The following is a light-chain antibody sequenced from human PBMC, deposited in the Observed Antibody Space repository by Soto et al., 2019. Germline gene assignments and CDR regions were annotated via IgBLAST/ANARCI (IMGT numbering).Light chain of an antibody. CDR3: AAWDDSLSGRV. CDR1: SSNIGSNY. J-gene: IGLJ1*01. V-gene: IGLV1-47*01. CDR2: RNN. Sequence: QAVVTQPPSASGTPGQRVTISCSGSSSNIGSNYVYWYQQLPGTAPKLLIYRNNPRPSGVPDRFSGSKSGTSASLAISGLRSEDEADYYCAAWDDSLSGRVFGAGTKLTVL.